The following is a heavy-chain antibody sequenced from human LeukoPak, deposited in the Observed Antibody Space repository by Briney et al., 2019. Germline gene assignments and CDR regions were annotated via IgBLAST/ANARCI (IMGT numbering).Heavy chain of an antibody. CDR3: ARGNRLYSSSWSSLPFDI. CDR2: MNPRSGYT. V-gene: IGHV1-8*01. J-gene: IGHJ3*02. Sequence: ASVKVSCKASGYTFTNYDINWVGQATGQGREGMGWMNPRSGYTGYLQKFQGRVTMTGSTSISTAYLELNSLTSEDTAVYYCARGNRLYSSSWSSLPFDIWGQGSMVTVSS. D-gene: IGHD6-13*01. CDR1: GYTFTNYD.